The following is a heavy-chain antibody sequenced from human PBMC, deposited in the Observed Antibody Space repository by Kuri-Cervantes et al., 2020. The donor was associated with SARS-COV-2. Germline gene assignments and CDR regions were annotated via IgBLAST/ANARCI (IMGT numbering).Heavy chain of an antibody. D-gene: IGHD2-21*01. CDR1: GFTFGDYA. CDR3: AKDRVGVQDF. V-gene: IGHV3-49*03. Sequence: GESLKISCTASGFTFGDYAMSWFRQAPGKGLEWVGFIRSKAYGGTTEYAASVKGRFTISRDNSQNTLYLHMKSLRSEDTAMYYCAKDRVGVQDFWGQGTLVTVSS. J-gene: IGHJ4*02. CDR2: IRSKAYGGTT.